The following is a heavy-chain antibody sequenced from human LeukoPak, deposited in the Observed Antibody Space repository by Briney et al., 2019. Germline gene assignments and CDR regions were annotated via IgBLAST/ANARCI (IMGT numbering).Heavy chain of an antibody. CDR3: ARGGGRLLYPI. J-gene: IGHJ3*02. V-gene: IGHV4-59*10. CDR1: GGSFSGYY. Sequence: PSETLSLTCAVYGGSFSGYYWSWIRQPAGKGLEWIGRIYTSGSTNYNPSLKSRVTISVDTSKNQFSLKLSSVTAADTAVYYCARGGGRLLYPIWGQGTMVTVSS. CDR2: IYTSGST. D-gene: IGHD3-16*01.